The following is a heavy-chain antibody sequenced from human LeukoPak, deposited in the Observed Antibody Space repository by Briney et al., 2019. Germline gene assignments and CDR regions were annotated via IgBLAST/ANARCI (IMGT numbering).Heavy chain of an antibody. CDR2: FDPEDGET. J-gene: IGHJ6*02. CDR1: GYILTELS. V-gene: IGHV1-24*01. Sequence: ASVKVSCKVSGYILTELSMHWVRQAPGKGLEWMGGFDPEDGETIYAQKFQGRVTMTEDTSTDTAYMELSSLRSGDTAVYYCATERAMTNGMDVWGQGTTVTVSS. CDR3: ATERAMTNGMDV.